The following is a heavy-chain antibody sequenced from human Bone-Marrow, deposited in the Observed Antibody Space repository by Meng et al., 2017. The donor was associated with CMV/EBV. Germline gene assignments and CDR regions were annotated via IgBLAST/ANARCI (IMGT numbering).Heavy chain of an antibody. CDR2: IRSKAYGGTT. CDR3: TREDQYSYGYYYYYGMDV. Sequence: GGSLRLSCTASGFTFGDYAMNWVRQAPGKGLEWVGFIRSKAYGGTTEYAASVKGRFTISTDDSKSIAYLQMNSLKTEDTAVYYGTREDQYSYGYYYYYGMDVWGQGTTVTVSS. D-gene: IGHD5-18*01. V-gene: IGHV3-49*04. J-gene: IGHJ6*02. CDR1: GFTFGDYA.